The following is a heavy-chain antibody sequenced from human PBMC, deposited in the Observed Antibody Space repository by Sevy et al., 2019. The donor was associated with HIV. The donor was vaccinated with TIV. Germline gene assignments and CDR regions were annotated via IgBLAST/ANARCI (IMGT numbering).Heavy chain of an antibody. D-gene: IGHD3-22*01. V-gene: IGHV3-49*03. J-gene: IGHJ4*02. Sequence: GGSLRLSCTASGFTFDDYTMSWFRQAPGQGLEWVGFIRSKAYGGTTEYAASVKGRFTISRDDSKSIAFLQMNSLKTEDTAVYYCTRDLGYYDSSRMYDYWGQGTLVTVSS. CDR2: IRSKAYGGTT. CDR1: GFTFDDYT. CDR3: TRDLGYYDSSRMYDY.